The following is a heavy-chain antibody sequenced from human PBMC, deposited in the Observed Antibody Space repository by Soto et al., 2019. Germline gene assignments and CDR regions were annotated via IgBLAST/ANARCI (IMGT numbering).Heavy chain of an antibody. V-gene: IGHV4-4*02. CDR1: GGSISSTNW. Sequence: QVQLQESGPGLVQPSGTRSLTCAVSGGSISSTNWWSWVRQSPGKGLEWIGEIYRNVSPDYNPSLKSLVTIYVSKYKNHVFLKLTSVTAADTAMYFCGRWLGTSYGMDVWGQGTAVNVSS. CDR2: IYRNVSP. CDR3: GRWLGTSYGMDV. D-gene: IGHD3-10*01. J-gene: IGHJ6*02.